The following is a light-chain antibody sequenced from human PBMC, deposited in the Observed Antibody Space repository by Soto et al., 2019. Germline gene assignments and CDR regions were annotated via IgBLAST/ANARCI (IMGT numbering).Light chain of an antibody. Sequence: DIQMTQSPSSLSASVGDRVTITCRASQGIRNYVAWYQQKSGKVPKLLIYAASTLQPGVPSRFSGSGSGTDFTLCINSLQPEDVATYYCQRYTTAPPWTFGQGTKVEIK. J-gene: IGKJ1*01. CDR1: QGIRNY. CDR2: AAS. V-gene: IGKV1-27*01. CDR3: QRYTTAPPWT.